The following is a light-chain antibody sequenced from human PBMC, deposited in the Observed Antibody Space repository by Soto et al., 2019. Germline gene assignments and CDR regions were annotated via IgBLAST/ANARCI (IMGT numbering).Light chain of an antibody. Sequence: IHLTQPTSTLSAAIGASVIITCRASQNIRNLLAWYQQKPGKAPKPLIYDASTLKTGVPSRFSGSGSGSEFNFTITGLQPDDFATYFCQQYNTYATFGQGTRLEI. CDR2: DAS. CDR1: QNIRNL. V-gene: IGKV1-5*01. J-gene: IGKJ5*01. CDR3: QQYNTYAT.